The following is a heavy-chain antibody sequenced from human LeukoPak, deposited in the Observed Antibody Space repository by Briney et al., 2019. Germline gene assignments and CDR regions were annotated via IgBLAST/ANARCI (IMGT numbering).Heavy chain of an antibody. V-gene: IGHV3-21*04. CDR2: ISSSSSYI. J-gene: IGHJ4*02. Sequence: PGGSLRLSCAASGFTFSSYSMNWVRQAPGKGLEWVSSISSSSSYIYYADSVKGRFTISRDNSKNTLYLQMNSLRAEDTAVYYCAKDRDYSSSWIDYWGQGTLVTVSS. D-gene: IGHD6-13*01. CDR3: AKDRDYSSSWIDY. CDR1: GFTFSSYS.